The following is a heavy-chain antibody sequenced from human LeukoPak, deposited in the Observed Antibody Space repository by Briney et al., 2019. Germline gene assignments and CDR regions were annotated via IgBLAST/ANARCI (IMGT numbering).Heavy chain of an antibody. J-gene: IGHJ4*02. D-gene: IGHD6-19*01. CDR1: GFTVSSNY. CDR2: IYNGGST. V-gene: IGHV3-53*01. Sequence: GGSLRLSCAASGFTVSSNYMSWVRQAPGNGLEWVSVIYNGGSTYYADSVKGRFTISRDNSKNTLYLQMNSLRAEDTAVYYCARDVYSSGWYLPDYWGQGTLVTVSS. CDR3: ARDVYSSGWYLPDY.